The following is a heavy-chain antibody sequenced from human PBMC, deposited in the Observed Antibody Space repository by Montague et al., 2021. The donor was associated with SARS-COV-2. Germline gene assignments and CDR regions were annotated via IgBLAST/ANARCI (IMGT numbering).Heavy chain of an antibody. CDR2: IYHSGST. J-gene: IGHJ6*02. Sequence: SETLSLTCTVSGYSISSGYYWGWIRQPPGKGLEWIGSIYHSGSTYYNPSLKRRVTISVDTSKNQFSLKLSSVTAADTAVYYCARDDYTPGDYYYYYGMDVWGQGTTVTVSS. CDR1: GYSISSGYY. D-gene: IGHD4-11*01. CDR3: ARDDYTPGDYYYYYGMDV. V-gene: IGHV4-38-2*02.